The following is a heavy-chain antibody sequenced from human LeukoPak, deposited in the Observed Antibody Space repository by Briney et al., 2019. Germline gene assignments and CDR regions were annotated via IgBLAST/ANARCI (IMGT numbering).Heavy chain of an antibody. CDR1: GFTFSSYG. CDR3: ANGFPRGSQEFDY. D-gene: IGHD3-16*01. Sequence: PGGSLRLSCAASGFTFSSYGMSWVRQAPGKGLEWVSAISGSGGSTYYADSVKGRFTISRDNSKNTLYLQMNSLRAEDTAVYYCANGFPRGSQEFDYWGQGTLVTVSS. CDR2: ISGSGGST. V-gene: IGHV3-23*01. J-gene: IGHJ4*02.